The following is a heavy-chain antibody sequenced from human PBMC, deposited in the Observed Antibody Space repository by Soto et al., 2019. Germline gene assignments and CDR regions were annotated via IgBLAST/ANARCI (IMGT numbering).Heavy chain of an antibody. CDR2: IYYSGST. Sequence: PSETLSLTCTVSGGSISSYYWSWIRQPPGKGLEWIGYIYYSGSTNYNPSLKSRVTISVDTSKNQFSLKLSSVTAADTAVYYCTTDILWSGGDFWGQGTLVTVSS. CDR1: GGSISSYY. CDR3: TTDILWSGGDF. V-gene: IGHV4-59*01. J-gene: IGHJ4*02. D-gene: IGHD3-10*01.